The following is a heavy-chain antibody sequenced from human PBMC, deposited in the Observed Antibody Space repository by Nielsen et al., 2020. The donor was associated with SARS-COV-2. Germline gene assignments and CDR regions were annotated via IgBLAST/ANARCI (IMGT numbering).Heavy chain of an antibody. Sequence: GGSLRLSCVVSGFNFRGYWMTWVRQAPGQGLEWMAWINTANGKIKSAWKFQDRVSISRDTSANTAYIELRSLTSQDTAMYYCARVDTLDPSYAYDGSDIWGQGTTVTVSS. CDR2: INTANGKI. CDR3: ARVDTLDPSYAYDGSDI. D-gene: IGHD1-26*01. CDR1: GFNFRGYW. V-gene: IGHV1-3*04. J-gene: IGHJ6*02.